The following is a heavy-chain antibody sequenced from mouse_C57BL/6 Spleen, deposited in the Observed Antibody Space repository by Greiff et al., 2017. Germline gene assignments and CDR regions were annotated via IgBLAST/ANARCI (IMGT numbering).Heavy chain of an antibody. CDR1: GYTFTSYW. CDR3: ATPYGSSLYWYFDV. Sequence: QVQLQQPGAELVMPGASVKLSCKASGYTFTSYWMHWVKQRPGQGLEWIGEIDPSDSYTNYNQKFKGKSTLTVDKSSSTAYMQLSSLTSEDSAVYYCATPYGSSLYWYFDVWGTGTTVTVSS. J-gene: IGHJ1*03. D-gene: IGHD1-1*01. CDR2: IDPSDSYT. V-gene: IGHV1-69*01.